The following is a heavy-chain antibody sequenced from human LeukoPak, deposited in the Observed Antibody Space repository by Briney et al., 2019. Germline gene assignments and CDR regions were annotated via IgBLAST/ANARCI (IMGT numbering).Heavy chain of an antibody. CDR3: AAGYCSSTSCYALEL. CDR1: GFTFSSYW. J-gene: IGHJ4*02. Sequence: GGSLRLSCAASGFTFSSYWMHWVRQAPGKGLVWVSRINSDGSSTSYADSVKGRFTISRDNAKNTLNLQMNSPRAEDTAVYYCAAGYCSSTSCYALELWGQGTLVTVSS. D-gene: IGHD2-2*01. CDR2: INSDGSST. V-gene: IGHV3-74*01.